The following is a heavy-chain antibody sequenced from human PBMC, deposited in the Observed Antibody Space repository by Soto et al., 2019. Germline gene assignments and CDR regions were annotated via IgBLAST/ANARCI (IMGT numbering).Heavy chain of an antibody. V-gene: IGHV3-23*01. CDR2: ISGSADST. D-gene: IGHD2-15*01. J-gene: IGHJ6*02. CDR3: AKFYSTQYYFFCYGMDV. CDR1: GFSFSSFA. Sequence: GGSLRLSCAASGFSFSSFAMNWVRQAPGKGLEWVSIISGSADSTFYADSVKGRFTISRDNSKSTLYLQINSLRAEDTAVYYCAKFYSTQYYFFCYGMDVWGQGTTVTVSS.